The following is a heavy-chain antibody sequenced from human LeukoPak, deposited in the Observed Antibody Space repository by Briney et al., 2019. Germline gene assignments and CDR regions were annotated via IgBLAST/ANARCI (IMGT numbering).Heavy chain of an antibody. V-gene: IGHV3-23*01. Sequence: GGSLRLSRAASGFTFSSYAMSWVRQAPGKGLEWVSAISGSGGSTYYADSVKGRFTISRDNSKNTLYLQMNSLRAEDTAVYYCAKDPHSSGWPFDYWGQGTLVTVSS. J-gene: IGHJ4*02. CDR3: AKDPHSSGWPFDY. CDR1: GFTFSSYA. CDR2: ISGSGGST. D-gene: IGHD6-19*01.